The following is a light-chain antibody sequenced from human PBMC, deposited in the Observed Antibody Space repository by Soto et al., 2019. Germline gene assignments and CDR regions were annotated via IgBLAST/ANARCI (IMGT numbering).Light chain of an antibody. CDR1: SSDVGGYNS. CDR3: SSYAGSSSFVV. CDR2: EVS. V-gene: IGLV2-8*01. J-gene: IGLJ3*02. Sequence: QSALTQPPSASGSPGQSVTISCNGTSSDVGGYNSVSWYQHHPGKAPKLMIYEVSKRPSGVPDRFSGSKSGNTASLTVSGLQADDEADYYCSSYAGSSSFVVFGGGTKVTVL.